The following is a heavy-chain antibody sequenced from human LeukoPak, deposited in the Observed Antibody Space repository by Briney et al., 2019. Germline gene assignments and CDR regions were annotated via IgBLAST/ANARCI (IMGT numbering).Heavy chain of an antibody. CDR3: ARVLVRGVITSLGY. V-gene: IGHV1-3*01. Sequence: GASVKVSCKASGYTFTSYAMHWVRQAPGQRLEWMGWINAGNGNTKYSQKFQGRVTITRDTSASTAYMGLSSLRSEDTAVYYCARVLVRGVITSLGYWGQGTLVTVSS. CDR1: GYTFTSYA. CDR2: INAGNGNT. J-gene: IGHJ4*02. D-gene: IGHD3-10*01.